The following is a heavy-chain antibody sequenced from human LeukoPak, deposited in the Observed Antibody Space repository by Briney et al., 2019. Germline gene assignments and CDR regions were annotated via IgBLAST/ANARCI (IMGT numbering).Heavy chain of an antibody. CDR1: GFTFSSYG. CDR2: IWYGGSNK. D-gene: IGHD6-13*01. V-gene: IGHV3-30*02. CDR3: AKGAHSSSWSSDNWFDP. Sequence: PGGSLRLSCAAAGFTFSSYGMHWVRQAPGKGREWVAVIWYGGSNKYYADSVKGRFTISRDNSKNTLYLQMNSLRAEDTAVYYCAKGAHSSSWSSDNWFDPWGQGTLVTVSS. J-gene: IGHJ5*02.